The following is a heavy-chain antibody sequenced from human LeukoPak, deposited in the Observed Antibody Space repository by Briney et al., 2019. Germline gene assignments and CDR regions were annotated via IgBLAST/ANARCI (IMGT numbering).Heavy chain of an antibody. Sequence: PGGSLRLSCAASGFTFSSYVMHWVRQAPRKGLEWVAVISYDGSNKYYADSVKGRFTISRDNSKNTLYLQMNSLRAEDTAVYYCARDSFYTGYDRGFGYWGQGTLVTVSS. D-gene: IGHD5-12*01. CDR2: ISYDGSNK. V-gene: IGHV3-30*14. CDR3: ARDSFYTGYDRGFGY. J-gene: IGHJ4*02. CDR1: GFTFSSYV.